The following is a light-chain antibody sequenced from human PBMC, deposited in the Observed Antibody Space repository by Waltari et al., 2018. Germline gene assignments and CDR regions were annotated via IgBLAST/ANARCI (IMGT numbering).Light chain of an antibody. CDR1: QSGSTY. V-gene: IGKV1-8*01. CDR2: AAS. CDR3: QQYYDYQRS. J-gene: IGKJ1*01. Sequence: AIRMTQSPSSLSASTGYRVTITCRASQSGSTYLAWYQQKPGKAPKLRIYAASTLQRGVPLRFSGSGSGTDFTLSISCLQSEDFATYYCQQYYDYQRSFGQGTKVEIK.